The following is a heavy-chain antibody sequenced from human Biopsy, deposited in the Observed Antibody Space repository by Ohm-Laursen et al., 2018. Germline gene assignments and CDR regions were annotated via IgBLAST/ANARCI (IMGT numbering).Heavy chain of an antibody. CDR1: GYTFTGYY. CDR2: INCKTGAT. J-gene: IGHJ4*02. V-gene: IGHV1-2*02. Sequence: SVKVSCKASGYTFTGYYLHWVRQAPGQGLEWLGYINCKTGATNYAQKFQGTVTMTRDTSISTAYLALGSLRSADTAIYYCARDPLNGHKHFDYWGQGSLVTVSS. D-gene: IGHD2-8*01. CDR3: ARDPLNGHKHFDY.